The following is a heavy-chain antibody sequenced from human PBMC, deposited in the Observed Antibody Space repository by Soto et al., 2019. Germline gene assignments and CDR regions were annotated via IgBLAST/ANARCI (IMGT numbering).Heavy chain of an antibody. CDR1: GFTFSSYA. CDR2: ISHDGSNK. CDR3: GRCSSTSCHLGADY. J-gene: IGHJ4*02. Sequence: QVQLVESGGGVVQPGRSLRLSCAASGFTFSSYAMHWVHQAPGKWLEWVALISHDGSNKYYADSVKGRFTISTDNSKNTLYLQMNSLRTEDTSVYYCGRCSSTSCHLGADYWGQGTLVTVSS. D-gene: IGHD2-2*01. V-gene: IGHV3-30-3*01.